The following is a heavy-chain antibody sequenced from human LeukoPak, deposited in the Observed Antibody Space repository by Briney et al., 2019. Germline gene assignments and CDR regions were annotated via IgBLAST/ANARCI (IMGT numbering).Heavy chain of an antibody. CDR2: INHSGST. CDR3: ARGPDVSSSPPYYYYYYMDV. D-gene: IGHD6-6*01. V-gene: IGHV4-34*01. CDR1: GGSFSGYY. Sequence: SETLSLTCAVYGGSFSGYYWSWIRQPPGKGLEWIGEINHSGSTSYNPSLKSRVTISVDTSKNQFSLKLSSVTAADTAVYYCARGPDVSSSPPYYYYYYMDVWGKGTTVTVSS. J-gene: IGHJ6*03.